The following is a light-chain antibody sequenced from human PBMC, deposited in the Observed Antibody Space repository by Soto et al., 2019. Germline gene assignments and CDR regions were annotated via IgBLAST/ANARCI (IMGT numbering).Light chain of an antibody. J-gene: IGKJ1*01. CDR3: QQYSSFPWT. CDR1: QSISSW. CDR2: KAS. V-gene: IGKV1-5*03. Sequence: DIQMTQTPSTLSASVGDRVTISCRASQSISSWLAWYQQKPGKAPKLLIYKASNLESGVPSRFSGSGSGTEFTLTFSSLHVDDFATYYCQQYSSFPWTFGQGTKVDI.